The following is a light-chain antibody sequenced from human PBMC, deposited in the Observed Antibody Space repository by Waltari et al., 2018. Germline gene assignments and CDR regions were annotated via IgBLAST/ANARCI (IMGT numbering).Light chain of an antibody. J-gene: IGLJ3*02. CDR3: CSYTNSRTWV. CDR2: EDS. Sequence: QSARTQPASVSGSPGQSTTISCTGTSSDVARYDLVSWYQQHPGKAPKLMVFEDSKPPSEISNRFSGSKSGNTASLTISGLQAEDEADYYCCSYTNSRTWVFGGGTKLTVL. CDR1: SSDVARYDL. V-gene: IGLV2-23*01.